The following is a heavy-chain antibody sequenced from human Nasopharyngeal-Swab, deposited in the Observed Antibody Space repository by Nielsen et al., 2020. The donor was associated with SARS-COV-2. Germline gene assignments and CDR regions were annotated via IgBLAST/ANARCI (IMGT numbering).Heavy chain of an antibody. CDR2: IIPTFGTA. J-gene: IGHJ6*02. CDR3: ARRPYSSSSGDYYYGMDV. CDR1: GGTFSSYA. D-gene: IGHD6-6*01. Sequence: SVKVSCKASGGTFSSYAISWVRQAHGQGLEWMGGIIPTFGTANYAQKFQGRVTITADESTSTAYMELSSLRSEDTAVYYCARRPYSSSSGDYYYGMDVWGQGTTVTVSS. V-gene: IGHV1-69*13.